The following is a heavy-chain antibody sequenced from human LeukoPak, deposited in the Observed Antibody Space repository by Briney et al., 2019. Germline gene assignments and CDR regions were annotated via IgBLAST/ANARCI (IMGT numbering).Heavy chain of an antibody. CDR1: GGSISSGGYF. J-gene: IGHJ4*02. CDR2: ISSSGST. D-gene: IGHD1-1*01. CDR3: ARADNLNAFDY. Sequence: SETLSLTCTVSGGSISSGGYFWSWIRQHPGTGLEWIGSISSSGSTLYSPSLKRRVTISVDTSKNQFSLNLSSVTAADTAVYYCARADNLNAFDYWGQGTRVTVSS. V-gene: IGHV4-31*03.